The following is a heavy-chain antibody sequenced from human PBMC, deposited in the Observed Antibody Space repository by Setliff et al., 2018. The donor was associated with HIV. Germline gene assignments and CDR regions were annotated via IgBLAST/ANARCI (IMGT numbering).Heavy chain of an antibody. CDR1: GFTFRNYD. CDR3: VRIGHGYSFANGFDP. CDR2: ISVSGFTI. D-gene: IGHD5-18*01. V-gene: IGHV3-48*03. Sequence: GGSLRLSCAASGFTFRNYDMNWVRQAPGKGLEWVSFISVSGFTIHYADSVQGRFTISRDNARNLLYLQMNNLRVDDTAVYYCVRIGHGYSFANGFDPWGQGTPVTVSS. J-gene: IGHJ5*02.